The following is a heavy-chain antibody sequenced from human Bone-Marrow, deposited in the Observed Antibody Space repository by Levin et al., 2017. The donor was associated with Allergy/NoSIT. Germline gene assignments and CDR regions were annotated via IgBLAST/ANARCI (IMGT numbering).Heavy chain of an antibody. Sequence: SCVASGFDFSSYGMHWVRQAPGKGLEWVATISYDESNEFYGDSVEGRFTISRDNSKNTVFLEGYSLRVEDTAVYYCARDYLAVAGDNYFDYWGQGTLVTVSS. V-gene: IGHV3-30*03. CDR3: ARDYLAVAGDNYFDY. D-gene: IGHD6-19*01. CDR2: ISYDESNE. J-gene: IGHJ4*02. CDR1: GFDFSSYG.